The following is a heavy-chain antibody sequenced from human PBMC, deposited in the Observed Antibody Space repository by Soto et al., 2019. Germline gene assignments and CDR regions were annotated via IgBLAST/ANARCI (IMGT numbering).Heavy chain of an antibody. D-gene: IGHD3-10*01. CDR2: IYYTGST. Sequence: SETLSLTCTVSGGSISSSSYYWGWIRQPPGKGLEWIGSIYYTGSTYYNPSLKSRVTISVDTSKNQFSLKLSSVTAADTAVYYCAPISYYYYYMDVWGKGTTVTVSS. V-gene: IGHV4-39*01. J-gene: IGHJ6*03. CDR1: GGSISSSSYY. CDR3: APISYYYYYMDV.